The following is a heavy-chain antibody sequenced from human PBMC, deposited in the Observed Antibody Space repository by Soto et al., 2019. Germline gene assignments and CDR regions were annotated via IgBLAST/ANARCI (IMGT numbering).Heavy chain of an antibody. D-gene: IGHD1-7*01. CDR3: ARDRGLELGGWIDY. V-gene: IGHV4-59*01. J-gene: IGHJ4*02. CDR1: GGSISSYY. CDR2: IYYSGST. Sequence: QVQLQESGPGLVKPSETLSLTCTVSGGSISSYYWSWIRQPPGKGLEWIGYIYYSGSTNYNPSLKSRVTISVDTSKNQFSLKLSSVTAADTAVYYCARDRGLELGGWIDYWGQGTLVTVSS.